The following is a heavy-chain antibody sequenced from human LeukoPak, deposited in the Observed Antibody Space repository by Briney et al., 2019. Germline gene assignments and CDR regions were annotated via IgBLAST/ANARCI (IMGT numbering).Heavy chain of an antibody. CDR1: GVSFSDYA. CDR2: ISVGPT. V-gene: IGHV3-23*01. J-gene: IGHJ4*02. Sequence: GGGLRVSCVASGVSFSDYAMGWVRQAPEKGLEWVAAISVGPTYYADSAKGRFTISRDNSKNMVYLQMSSLRAEDTAVYYCAKEPTYTASWYVDSWGQGALVTVSS. CDR3: AKEPTYTASWYVDS. D-gene: IGHD6-13*01.